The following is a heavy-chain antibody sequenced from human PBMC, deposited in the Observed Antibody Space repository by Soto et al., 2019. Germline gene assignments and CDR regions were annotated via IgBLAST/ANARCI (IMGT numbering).Heavy chain of an antibody. V-gene: IGHV3-33*01. CDR3: ARDGARIDSSGKFDY. D-gene: IGHD3-22*01. CDR1: GVKLIDYG. CDR2: SWFDGSIA. J-gene: IGHJ4*02. Sequence: SGGPLRLSCIVPGVKLIDYGSIWVRQTQGKGLEWVAISWFDGSIAYYAESVKGRFTISRDDSRNTVYLHMNSLRGKDTAMYYCARDGARIDSSGKFDYWGQGTHVTVSS.